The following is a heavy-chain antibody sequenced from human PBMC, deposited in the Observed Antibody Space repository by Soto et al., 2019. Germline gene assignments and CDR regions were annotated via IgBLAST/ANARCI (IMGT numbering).Heavy chain of an antibody. Sequence: GGSLRLSCAASGFTFSSYSMSWVRQAPGKGLEWVSGFRSGGDDDTTYYADSVRGRFTISRDNSKNTLFLQMNSLRAEDTAIYYCAKKVNSGSGCQFFDYWGQGTLVTVSS. CDR2: FRSGGDDDTT. CDR1: GFTFSSYS. V-gene: IGHV3-23*01. J-gene: IGHJ4*02. D-gene: IGHD3-10*01. CDR3: AKKVNSGSGCQFFDY.